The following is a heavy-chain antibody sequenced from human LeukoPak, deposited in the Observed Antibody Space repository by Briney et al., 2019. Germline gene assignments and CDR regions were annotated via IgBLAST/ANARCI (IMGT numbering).Heavy chain of an antibody. Sequence: GGSLRLSCAASGFIFSNFGMSWVRQAPGKGLEWVSGITGTDDTTYYAGSVKGRFTISRDNSKNTLYLQMNSLTAEDTAVYHCAKVEASTYYVWGSYRSPDTFDLWGQGTMVTVSS. D-gene: IGHD3-16*02. CDR3: AKVEASTYYVWGSYRSPDTFDL. J-gene: IGHJ3*01. CDR2: ITGTDDTT. V-gene: IGHV3-23*01. CDR1: GFIFSNFG.